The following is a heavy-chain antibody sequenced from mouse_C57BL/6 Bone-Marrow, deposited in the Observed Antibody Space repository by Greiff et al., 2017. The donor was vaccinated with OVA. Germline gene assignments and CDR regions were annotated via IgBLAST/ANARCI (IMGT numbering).Heavy chain of an antibody. CDR2: IYPGHSDT. Sequence: DVQLQESGTVLARPGASVKMSCKTSGYTFTSYWMHWVKQRPGQGLEWIGAIYPGHSDTSYNQKFKGKAKLTAVTSASTAYLELSSLTDEDSAVYYCTRESGTFYAMDYWGQGTSVTVSS. V-gene: IGHV1-5*01. J-gene: IGHJ4*01. CDR3: TRESGTFYAMDY. D-gene: IGHD3-1*01. CDR1: GYTFTSYW.